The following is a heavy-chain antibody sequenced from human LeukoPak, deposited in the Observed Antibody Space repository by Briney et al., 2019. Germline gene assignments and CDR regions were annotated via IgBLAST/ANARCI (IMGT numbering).Heavy chain of an antibody. CDR2: IYTSGST. D-gene: IGHD4-17*01. CDR3: ARESYGDYVRVSNFDY. J-gene: IGHJ4*02. V-gene: IGHV4-4*07. Sequence: SETLSLTCTVSGGSISSYYWSWIRQPAGKGLEWIGRIYTSGSTNYNPSLKSRVTMSVDTSKNQFSLKLSSVTAADTAVYYYARESYGDYVRVSNFDYWGQGTLVTVSS. CDR1: GGSISSYY.